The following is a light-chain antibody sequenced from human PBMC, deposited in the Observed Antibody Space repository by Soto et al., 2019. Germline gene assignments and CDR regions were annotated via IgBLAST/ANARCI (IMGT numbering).Light chain of an antibody. CDR3: SSYTTTNTLFV. V-gene: IGLV2-14*01. CDR2: DVS. J-gene: IGLJ1*01. CDR1: SSDVGAYKY. Sequence: QSALTQPASLSGSPGQSITISCSGTSSDVGAYKYVSWYQQHPGKAPKLIIYDVSNRPSGVSSRFCGSKSGNTATLTISGLHAEDEAEYYCSSYTTTNTLFVFGNGTKATVL.